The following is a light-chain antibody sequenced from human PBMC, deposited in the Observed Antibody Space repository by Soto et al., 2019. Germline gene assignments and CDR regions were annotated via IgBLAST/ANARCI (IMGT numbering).Light chain of an antibody. CDR1: QSISRY. V-gene: IGKV1-5*01. J-gene: IGKJ3*01. CDR3: QHYNSLSS. Sequence: IPMTQSPSTLSASLRYRFAITSRASQSISRYLAWYQKKPGEAPKLLIYDASSLQSGVSSRFSASGSGTEFSLSISSLQPDDLATYYCQHYNSLSSFGPGTKVDIK. CDR2: DAS.